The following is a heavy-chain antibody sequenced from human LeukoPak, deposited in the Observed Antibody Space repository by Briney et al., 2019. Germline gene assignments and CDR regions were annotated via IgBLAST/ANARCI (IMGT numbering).Heavy chain of an antibody. CDR1: GFTFSSYA. V-gene: IGHV3-23*01. CDR2: ISGSGGST. CDR3: AKSGVAGARAYWFDP. D-gene: IGHD6-19*01. J-gene: IGHJ5*02. Sequence: GGSLRLSWAASGFTFSSYAMSWVRQAPGKGLEWVSAISGSGGSTYYADSVKGRFTISRDNSKNTLYLQMNSLRAEDTAVYYCAKSGVAGARAYWFDPWGQGTLVTVSS.